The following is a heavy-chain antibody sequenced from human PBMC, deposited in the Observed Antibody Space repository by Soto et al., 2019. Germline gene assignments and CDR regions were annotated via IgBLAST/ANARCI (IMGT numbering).Heavy chain of an antibody. CDR1: GFSLNNARMG. J-gene: IGHJ2*01. Sequence: QVTLKESGPVLVKPTETLTLTCTVSGFSLNNARMGVSWIRQPPGKALEWLAHIFSNDEKSYSTSLKSRLTISQDTSKTQVVLTMTNMDPVDTATYYCARIRAYGANPAYFDLWGRGTLVTVSS. V-gene: IGHV2-26*01. D-gene: IGHD4-17*01. CDR2: IFSNDEK. CDR3: ARIRAYGANPAYFDL.